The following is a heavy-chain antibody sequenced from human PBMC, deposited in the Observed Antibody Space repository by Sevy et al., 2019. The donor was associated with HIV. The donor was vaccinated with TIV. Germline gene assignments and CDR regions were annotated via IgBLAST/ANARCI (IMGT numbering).Heavy chain of an antibody. CDR2: IYYSGST. J-gene: IGHJ6*02. CDR3: ARDPSNYGMDV. CDR1: GGSISSYY. Sequence: SETLSLTCTVSGGSISSYYWSWIRQPPGKGLEWIGCIYYSGSTNYNPSLKSRVTISVDTSKNQFSLKLSSVTAADTAVYYCARDPSNYGMDVWGQGTTVTVSS. V-gene: IGHV4-59*01.